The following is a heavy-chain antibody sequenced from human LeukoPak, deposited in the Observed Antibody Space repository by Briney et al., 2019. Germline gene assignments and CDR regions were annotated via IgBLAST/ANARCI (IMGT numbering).Heavy chain of an antibody. CDR2: IYYSGST. V-gene: IGHV4-39*01. Sequence: SETLSLTSTVPRGSISSSSYYWGWIRQPPGRGLEWIGSIYYSGSTYYNPSLKSRVTIAVDTYKNQFSVKLSTVTAADTALYYCWSGYFDWSFDYWGQGTLVTVSS. CDR1: RGSISSSSYY. CDR3: WSGYFDWSFDY. J-gene: IGHJ4*02. D-gene: IGHD3-9*01.